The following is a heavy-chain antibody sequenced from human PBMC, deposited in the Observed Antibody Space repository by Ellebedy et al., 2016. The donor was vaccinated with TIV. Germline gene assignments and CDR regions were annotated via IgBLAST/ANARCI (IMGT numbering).Heavy chain of an antibody. V-gene: IGHV4-34*01. CDR1: GGSFSGHS. CDR2: VNHRGST. Sequence: SETLSLTCAVNGGSFSGHSWSWIRQPPGKGLEWIGEVNHRGSTSYNRSLRSRVTISIDTSNYQFSLRLSAVTAADTAVYYCARSHFQDVDLDHWYFDLWGRGTLVTVSS. CDR3: ARSHFQDVDLDHWYFDL. J-gene: IGHJ2*01.